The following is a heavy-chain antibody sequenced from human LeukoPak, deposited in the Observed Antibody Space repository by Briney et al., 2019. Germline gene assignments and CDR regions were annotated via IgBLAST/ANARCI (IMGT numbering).Heavy chain of an antibody. J-gene: IGHJ3*02. CDR2: IVYDGSNK. CDR1: GFTFSSYW. V-gene: IGHV3-30-3*01. D-gene: IGHD1-1*01. Sequence: GGSLRLSCAASGFTFSSYWMHWVRQAPGKGLEWVAVIVYDGSNKKYADSVKGRFTISRDNSKNTLYLQMNSLRAEDTAVYYCARGSLDGTYTFDIWGQGAMVTVSS. CDR3: ARGSLDGTYTFDI.